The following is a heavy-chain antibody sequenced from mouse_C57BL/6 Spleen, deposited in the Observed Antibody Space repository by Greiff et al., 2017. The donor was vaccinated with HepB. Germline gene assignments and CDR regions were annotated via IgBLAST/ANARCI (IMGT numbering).Heavy chain of an antibody. J-gene: IGHJ2*01. Sequence: EVQLQESGPGLVKPSQSLSLTCSVTGYSITSGYYWNWIRQFPGNKLEWMGYISYDGSNNYNPSLKNRISITRDTSKNQFFLKLNSVTTEDTATYYCARFITTVVDYGGQGTTLTVSS. CDR1: GYSITSGYY. CDR3: ARFITTVVDY. D-gene: IGHD1-1*01. CDR2: ISYDGSN. V-gene: IGHV3-6*01.